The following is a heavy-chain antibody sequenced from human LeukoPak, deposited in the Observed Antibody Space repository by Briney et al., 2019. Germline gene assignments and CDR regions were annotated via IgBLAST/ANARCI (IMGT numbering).Heavy chain of an antibody. V-gene: IGHV3-23*01. Sequence: GGSLRLSCAASGFTFTSYAMSWVRQAPGKGLEWVSAINDDGGSTYYADSVKGRFTISRDNFKNTLYLQMNSLRAEDTALSFCVQRTPAYHFDYWGQGTLVTVSS. J-gene: IGHJ4*02. CDR3: VQRTPAYHFDY. CDR2: INDDGGST. CDR1: GFTFTSYA. D-gene: IGHD1-1*01.